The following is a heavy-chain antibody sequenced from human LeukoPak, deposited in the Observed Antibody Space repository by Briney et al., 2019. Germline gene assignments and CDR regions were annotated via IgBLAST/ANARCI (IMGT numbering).Heavy chain of an antibody. J-gene: IGHJ4*02. CDR3: ARDDCSGGSCYYPN. CDR2: ISSSSYI. CDR1: GFTFSSYS. V-gene: IGHV3-21*01. D-gene: IGHD2-15*01. Sequence: GGSLRLSCAASGFTFSSYSMNWVRQAPGKGLEWVSSISSSSYIYYADSVKGRFTISRDNAKNSLYLQMNSLRTEDTAVYYCARDDCSGGSCYYPNWGQGTLVTVSS.